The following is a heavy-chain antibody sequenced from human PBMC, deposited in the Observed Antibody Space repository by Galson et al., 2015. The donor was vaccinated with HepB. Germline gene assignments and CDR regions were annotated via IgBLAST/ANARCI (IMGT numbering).Heavy chain of an antibody. V-gene: IGHV3-30-3*01. Sequence: SLRLSCAASGFTFSSYAMHWVRQAPGKGLEWVAVISYDGSNKYYADSVKGRFTISRDNSKNTLYLQMNSLRAEDTAVYYCARGGYCSGGSCYWGYFDYWGQGTLVTVSS. J-gene: IGHJ4*02. CDR1: GFTFSSYA. D-gene: IGHD2-15*01. CDR3: ARGGYCSGGSCYWGYFDY. CDR2: ISYDGSNK.